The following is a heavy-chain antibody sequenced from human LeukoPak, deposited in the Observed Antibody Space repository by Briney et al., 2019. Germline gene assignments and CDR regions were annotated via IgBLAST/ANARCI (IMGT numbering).Heavy chain of an antibody. CDR2: ISGSGGTT. Sequence: GGSLRLSCEASGFIFSTCAMSWVRQAPGKGLEWVSAISGSGGTTYYADSVKGRFTISRDNSKNTLFLQMNSLRAEDTAVYYCAKDRSSSSWFDGYDIWGQGTMVTVSS. D-gene: IGHD6-13*01. V-gene: IGHV3-23*01. CDR1: GFIFSTCA. CDR3: AKDRSSSSWFDGYDI. J-gene: IGHJ3*02.